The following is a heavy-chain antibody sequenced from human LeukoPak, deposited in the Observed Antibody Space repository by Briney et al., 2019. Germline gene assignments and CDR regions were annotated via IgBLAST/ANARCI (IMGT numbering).Heavy chain of an antibody. D-gene: IGHD6-13*01. CDR2: INPNSGGT. Sequence: ASVKVSCKASGYTFTGYYMHWVRQAPGQGLEWMGRINPNSGGTNYAQKFQGRVTMTRDTPISTAYMELSRLRSDDTAVYYCAREPGPYSSHNYYYGMDVWGQGTTVTVSS. CDR3: AREPGPYSSHNYYYGMDV. J-gene: IGHJ6*02. CDR1: GYTFTGYY. V-gene: IGHV1-2*06.